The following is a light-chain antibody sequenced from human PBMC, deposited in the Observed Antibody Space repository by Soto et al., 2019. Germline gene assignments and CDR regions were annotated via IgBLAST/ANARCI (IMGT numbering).Light chain of an antibody. Sequence: EIVLTQSPGTLSLSPGERATLSCRASQSVTNSYLAWYQRKPGQAPRLLIYGASSRATGIQARFSGSGSGTDFSLTSSRLEPEDFAVYYWQQYGDSLLTFGGGTRVEMK. CDR1: QSVTNSY. V-gene: IGKV3-20*01. J-gene: IGKJ4*01. CDR2: GAS. CDR3: QQYGDSLLT.